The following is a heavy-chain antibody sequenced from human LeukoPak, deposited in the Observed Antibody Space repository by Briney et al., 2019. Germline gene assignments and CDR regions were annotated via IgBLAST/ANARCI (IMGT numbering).Heavy chain of an antibody. V-gene: IGHV1-18*01. CDR2: ISPYNGNT. Sequence: EASVKVSCKASGYSFSTYGISWVRQAPGQGLEWMGWISPYNGNTNYVENLQGRVTITRDTSTSTAYMELRRLTSDDTAVYFCARGRYDPFDYWGQGTLVTVSS. CDR1: GYSFSTYG. D-gene: IGHD2-2*01. J-gene: IGHJ4*02. CDR3: ARGRYDPFDY.